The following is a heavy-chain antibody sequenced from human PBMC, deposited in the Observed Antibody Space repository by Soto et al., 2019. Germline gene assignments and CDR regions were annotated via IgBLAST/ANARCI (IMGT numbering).Heavy chain of an antibody. CDR1: GFTFSSYA. CDR3: AKDRPYYDILTAYYSNYFDY. V-gene: IGHV3-23*01. Sequence: EVQLLESGGGLVQPGGSLRLSCAASGFTFSSYAMSWVRLAPGKGLEWVSAISGSGDDTYYADSVRGRFTISRDNSKNTLYLQMSSLRAEDTAVYYCAKDRPYYDILTAYYSNYFDYWGQGTLVTVSS. CDR2: ISGSGDDT. J-gene: IGHJ4*02. D-gene: IGHD3-9*01.